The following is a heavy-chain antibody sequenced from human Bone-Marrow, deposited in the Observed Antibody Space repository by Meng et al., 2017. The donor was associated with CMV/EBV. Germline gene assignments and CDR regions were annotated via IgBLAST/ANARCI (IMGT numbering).Heavy chain of an antibody. Sequence: GGSLRLSCAASGFTFDDYTMHWVRQAPGKGLEWVSLISWDGGSTYYADSVKGRFTISRDNSKNSLYLQMNSLRTEDTALYYCAKDMALHDAFAIWGPGKMVPVSS. CDR3: AKDMALHDAFAI. J-gene: IGHJ3*02. V-gene: IGHV3-43*01. CDR2: ISWDGGST. CDR1: GFTFDDYT.